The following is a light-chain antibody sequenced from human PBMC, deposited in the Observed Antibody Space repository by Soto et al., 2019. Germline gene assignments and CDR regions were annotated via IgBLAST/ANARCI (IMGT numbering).Light chain of an antibody. J-gene: IGLJ3*02. Sequence: QSVLTQPPSVSGAPGQRVTISCTGSSSNIGAGYDVHWYQQLPGTAPKLLIYGNSNRPSGVPDRFSGSKSGTSASLAITGLQAEDEADYYCQCYYSSLSGWVFGGGTKRTVL. V-gene: IGLV1-40*01. CDR3: QCYYSSLSGWV. CDR1: SSNIGAGYD. CDR2: GNS.